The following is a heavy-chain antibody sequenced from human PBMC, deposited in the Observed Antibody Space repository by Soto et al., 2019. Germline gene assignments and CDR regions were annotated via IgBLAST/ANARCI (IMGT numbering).Heavy chain of an antibody. CDR3: AVQAVAWDLYYYYYGMDV. Sequence: ASVKVSCKASGYTFTSYYMHWVRRAPGQGLEWMGIINPSGGSTSYAQKFQGRVTMTRDTSTSTVYMELSSLRSEDTAVYYCAVQAVAWDLYYYYYGMDVWDQGTTVTVSS. J-gene: IGHJ6*02. D-gene: IGHD5-12*01. V-gene: IGHV1-46*01. CDR2: INPSGGST. CDR1: GYTFTSYY.